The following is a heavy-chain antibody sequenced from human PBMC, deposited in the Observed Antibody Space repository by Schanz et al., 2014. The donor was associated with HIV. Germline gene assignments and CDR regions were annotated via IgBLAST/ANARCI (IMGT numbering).Heavy chain of an antibody. CDR2: IKEDGIEK. Sequence: EVQLLESGGGLEQPGGSLRLSCEASGFSFSSFRMNWVRQAPGKGLEWVANIKEDGIEKYYVDSVKGRFTISRDNAKNSLYLNMYSLRAEDTAVYFCAKSNGGDTAVVQYYFDYWGQGTPVTVSS. V-gene: IGHV3-7*01. J-gene: IGHJ4*02. D-gene: IGHD5-18*01. CDR1: GFSFSSFR. CDR3: AKSNGGDTAVVQYYFDY.